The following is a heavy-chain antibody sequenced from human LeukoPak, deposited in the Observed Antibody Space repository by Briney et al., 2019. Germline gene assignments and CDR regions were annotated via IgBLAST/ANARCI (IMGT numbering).Heavy chain of an antibody. D-gene: IGHD3-3*01. CDR1: GGSISDYY. V-gene: IGHV4-30-4*08. CDR2: IYYSGST. CDR3: ARATQYYDFWSGYYYFDY. J-gene: IGHJ4*02. Sequence: SETLSLTCTVSGGSISDYYWSWIRQPPGKGLEWIGYIYYSGSTYYNPSLKSRVTISVDTSKNQSSLKLSSVTAADTAVYYCARATQYYDFWSGYYYFDYWGQGTLVTVSS.